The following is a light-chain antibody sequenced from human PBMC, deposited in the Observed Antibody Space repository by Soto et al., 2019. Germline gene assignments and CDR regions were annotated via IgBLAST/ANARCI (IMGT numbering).Light chain of an antibody. V-gene: IGKV3D-20*02. CDR2: GAS. CDR3: HQRSNWPPLT. CDR1: QSVSSSS. Sequence: EIVLTQSPGTLSLSPGERATLSCRASQSVSSSSLAWYQQRPGQAPRLLIYGASSRATGIPDRFSGSGSGTDFTLTISRLEPEDFAVYYCHQRSNWPPLTFGGGTKVEIK. J-gene: IGKJ4*01.